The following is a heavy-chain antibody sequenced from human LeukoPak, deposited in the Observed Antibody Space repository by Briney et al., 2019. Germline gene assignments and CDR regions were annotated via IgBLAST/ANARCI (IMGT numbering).Heavy chain of an antibody. CDR2: VYPDNSDT. J-gene: IGHJ6*02. D-gene: IGHD6-19*01. V-gene: IGHV5-51*01. Sequence: GESLKISCKGAGYSFPFYWVAWVRQMPGKGLEWMGIVYPDNSDTRYSPSFRGQVTMSADKSINTAYLQWSSLKASDTAMYYCARHAEEAGTESGMDVWGQGTTVTVSS. CDR3: ARHAEEAGTESGMDV. CDR1: GYSFPFYW.